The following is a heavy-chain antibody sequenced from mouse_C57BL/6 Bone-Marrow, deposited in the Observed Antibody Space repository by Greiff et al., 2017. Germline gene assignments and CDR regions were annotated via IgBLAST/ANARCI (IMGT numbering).Heavy chain of an antibody. D-gene: IGHD1-1*01. CDR3: ARCGYGSSYFDY. CDR2: IYPRSGNT. Sequence: VKLVESGAELARPGASVKLSCKASGYTFTSYGISWVKQRTGQGLEWIGEIYPRSGNTYYNEKFKGKATLTADKSSSTAYMVLRSLTSEDSAVYFCARCGYGSSYFDYWGQGTTLTVSS. V-gene: IGHV1-81*01. CDR1: GYTFTSYG. J-gene: IGHJ2*01.